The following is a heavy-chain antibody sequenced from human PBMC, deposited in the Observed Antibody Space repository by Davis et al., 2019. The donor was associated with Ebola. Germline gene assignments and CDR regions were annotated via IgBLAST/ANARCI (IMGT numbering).Heavy chain of an antibody. CDR2: INHSGST. V-gene: IGHV4-4*02. J-gene: IGHJ5*02. CDR1: GGSISSSNW. CDR3: ARDLGYSSSWYSWFDP. Sequence: SETLSLTCAVSGGSISSSNWWRWIRQPPGKGLEWIGEINHSGSTNYNPSLKSRVTISVDTSKNQFSLKLSSVTAADTAVYYCARDLGYSSSWYSWFDPWGQGTLVTVSS. D-gene: IGHD6-13*01.